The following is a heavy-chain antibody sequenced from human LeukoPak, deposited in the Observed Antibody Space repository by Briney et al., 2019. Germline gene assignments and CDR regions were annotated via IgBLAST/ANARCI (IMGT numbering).Heavy chain of an antibody. J-gene: IGHJ4*02. Sequence: SETLSLTCTVSGYSISSGYYWGWIRQPPGKGLEWIGSIYHSGSTYYNPSLKSRVTISVDTSKNQFSLKLSSVTAVDTAVYYCARVSCGGDCYPFDYWGQGTLVTVSS. V-gene: IGHV4-38-2*02. CDR3: ARVSCGGDCYPFDY. CDR2: IYHSGST. CDR1: GYSISSGYY. D-gene: IGHD2-21*02.